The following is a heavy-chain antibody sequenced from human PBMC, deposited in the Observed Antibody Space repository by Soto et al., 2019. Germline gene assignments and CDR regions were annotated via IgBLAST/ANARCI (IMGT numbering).Heavy chain of an antibody. V-gene: IGHV4-30-2*01. D-gene: IGHD4-17*01. CDR3: ARAHYGDYGYGMDV. CDR1: GGSISSGGYS. CDR2: IYHSGTT. J-gene: IGHJ6*02. Sequence: QLQLQESGSGLVKPSQTLSLTCAVSGGSISSGGYSWSWIRQPPGKGLEWIGYIYHSGTTYYNPSLKSRVPIXXXRXXNPSSLKLSSVTAADTAVYYCARAHYGDYGYGMDVWGQGTTVTVSS.